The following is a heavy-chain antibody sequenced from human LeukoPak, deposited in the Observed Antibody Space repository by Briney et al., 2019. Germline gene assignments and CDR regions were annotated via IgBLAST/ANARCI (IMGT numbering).Heavy chain of an antibody. CDR2: INQDGSAK. V-gene: IGHV3-7*01. J-gene: IGHJ4*02. D-gene: IGHD5-12*01. CDR1: EFTFSAFW. Sequence: QAGGSLRLSCAASEFTFSAFWMSWVRQAPGKGLEWVANINQDGSAKYYVDSVKGRFTVSRDNAKNALYLQANSLKAEDTAVYYCARLWGDATIFDFWGQGTLVTVSS. CDR3: ARLWGDATIFDF.